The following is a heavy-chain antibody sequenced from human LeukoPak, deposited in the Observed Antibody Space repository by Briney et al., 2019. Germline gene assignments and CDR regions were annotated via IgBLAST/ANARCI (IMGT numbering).Heavy chain of an antibody. J-gene: IGHJ3*02. CDR3: ANSKRRAFDI. CDR1: GGSISSSGYY. D-gene: IGHD4-23*01. Sequence: SQTLSLTCTVSGGSISSSGYYWSWIRQPPGKGLEWIGYIYHSGSTYYNPSLKSRVTISVDRSKNQFSLRLNSVTAADTAVYYCANSKRRAFDIWGQGTMVTVSS. V-gene: IGHV4-30-2*01. CDR2: IYHSGST.